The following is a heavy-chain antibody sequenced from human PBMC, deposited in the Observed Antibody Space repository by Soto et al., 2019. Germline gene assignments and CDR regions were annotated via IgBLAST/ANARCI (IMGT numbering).Heavy chain of an antibody. CDR3: ARDSSSRYYYYGMDV. J-gene: IGHJ6*02. CDR2: ISYDGSNK. Sequence: GGSLRLSCAASGFTFSSYAMHWVRQAPGKGLEWAAVISYDGSNKYYADSVKGRFTISRDNSKNTLYLQMNSLRAGDTAVYYCARDSSSRYYYYGMDVWGQGTTVTVSS. V-gene: IGHV3-30-3*01. D-gene: IGHD6-6*01. CDR1: GFTFSSYA.